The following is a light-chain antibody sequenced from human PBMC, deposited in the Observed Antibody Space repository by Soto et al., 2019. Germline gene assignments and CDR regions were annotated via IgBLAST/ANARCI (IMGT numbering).Light chain of an antibody. CDR3: QTWGTGVQV. CDR1: SGHSSYA. V-gene: IGLV4-69*01. Sequence: QPVLTQSPSASASLGASVKLTCTLSSGHSSYAIAWHQQQPEKGPRYLMKLNSNGSHNKGDGIPDRFSGSSSGAERYLTISRLQSEDEADYYCQTWGTGVQVFGGGTKVTVL. J-gene: IGLJ3*02. CDR2: LNSNGSH.